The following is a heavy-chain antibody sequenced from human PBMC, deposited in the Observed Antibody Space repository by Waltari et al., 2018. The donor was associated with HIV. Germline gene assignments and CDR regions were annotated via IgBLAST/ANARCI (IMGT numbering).Heavy chain of an antibody. J-gene: IGHJ4*02. CDR2: IHPSGTT. CDR3: ARRAGHSNGSQRLDH. CDR1: GESFTGFY. D-gene: IGHD3-22*01. V-gene: IGHV4-34*01. Sequence: QLQIQQWGAGLVNPSETLSLTCAVSGESFTGFYWSFIRQPPGKGLEWIGEIHPSGTTNYNPSLKSRVTLSLQTSKSEFYLTLTSVTAADTAVYYCARRAGHSNGSQRLDHWGQGTLVSVSA.